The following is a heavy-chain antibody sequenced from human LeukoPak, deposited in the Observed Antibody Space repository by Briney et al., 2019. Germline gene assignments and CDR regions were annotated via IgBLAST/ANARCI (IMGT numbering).Heavy chain of an antibody. CDR2: INPNSGGT. V-gene: IGHV1-2*02. CDR3: ARVDLGYCSGGSCYGQYNWFDP. Sequence: ASVKVSCKASRYTFTGYYMHWVRQAPGQGLEWMGWINPNSGGTNYAQKFQGRVTMTRDTSISTAYMELSRLRSDDTAVYYCARVDLGYCSGGSCYGQYNWFDPWGQGTLVTVSS. J-gene: IGHJ5*02. CDR1: RYTFTGYY. D-gene: IGHD2-15*01.